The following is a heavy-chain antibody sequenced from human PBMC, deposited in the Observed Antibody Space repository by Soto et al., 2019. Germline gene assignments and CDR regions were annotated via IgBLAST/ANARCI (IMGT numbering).Heavy chain of an antibody. CDR2: INPSGGST. J-gene: IGHJ4*02. CDR1: GYTFTTYY. D-gene: IGHD5-12*01. V-gene: IGHV1-46*01. CDR3: ARDANLIVATIRGYFDY. Sequence: ASVKVSCKASGYTFTTYYMHWVRQAPGQGLEWLGIINPSGGSTSYAQKFQGRVTMTRDTSTSTVYMELSSLRSEDTAVYYCARDANLIVATIRGYFDYWGQGTVVTVSS.